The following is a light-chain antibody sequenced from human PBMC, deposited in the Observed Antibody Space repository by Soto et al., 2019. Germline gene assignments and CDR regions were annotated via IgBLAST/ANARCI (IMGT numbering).Light chain of an antibody. CDR2: DAY. J-gene: IGKJ4*01. Sequence: EILLTQSPATLSLSPGERATLSCRASQSVSSYLAWYQQKPGQAPRLLIYDAYTRATGIPARFSGSGSGTDFTLTISSLEPEDFAVYYCQQRSNWPPLTYGGGTKVEIK. CDR1: QSVSSY. V-gene: IGKV3-11*01. CDR3: QQRSNWPPLT.